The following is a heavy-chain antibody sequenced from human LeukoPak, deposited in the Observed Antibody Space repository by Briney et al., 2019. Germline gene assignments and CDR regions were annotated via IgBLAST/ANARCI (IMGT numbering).Heavy chain of an antibody. J-gene: IGHJ6*03. CDR2: ISSSGSTI. CDR3: ADLGITILGGV. D-gene: IGHD3-10*02. V-gene: IGHV3-48*03. Sequence: GGSLRLSCAASGFTFSSYEMNWVRQAPGKGLEWVSYISSSGSTIYYADSVRGRFTISRDNAKNSLYLQINSLRAEDTAVYYCADLGITILGGVGGKGTRVTIPS. CDR1: GFTFSSYE.